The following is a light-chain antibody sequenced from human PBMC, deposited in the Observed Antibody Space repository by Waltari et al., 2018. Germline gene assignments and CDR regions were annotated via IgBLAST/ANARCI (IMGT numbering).Light chain of an antibody. J-gene: IGLJ3*02. Sequence: QSVLTQPPSVSGAPGQRVTISCTGSSSNIGAGSDVHWYQQLPGTAPKLLIYADFNRPSAVPDRFSGSRSGTSASLAITGLQAENEADYYCQSYDSSLSGSVFGGGTKLTVL. CDR3: QSYDSSLSGSV. V-gene: IGLV1-40*01. CDR1: SSNIGAGSD. CDR2: ADF.